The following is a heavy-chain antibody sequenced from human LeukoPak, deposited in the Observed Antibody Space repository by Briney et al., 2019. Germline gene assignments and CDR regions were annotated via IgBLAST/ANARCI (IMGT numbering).Heavy chain of an antibody. V-gene: IGHV3-23*01. Sequence: GGSLRLSCAASGFIVSSNYMSWVRQAPGKGLEWVSAISGSGGSTYYADSVKGRFTISRDNSKNTLYLQMNSLRAEDTAVYYCAKPPLSDYYDSSGYYYFDYWGQGTLVTVSS. J-gene: IGHJ4*02. CDR3: AKPPLSDYYDSSGYYYFDY. CDR2: ISGSGGST. D-gene: IGHD3-22*01. CDR1: GFIVSSNY.